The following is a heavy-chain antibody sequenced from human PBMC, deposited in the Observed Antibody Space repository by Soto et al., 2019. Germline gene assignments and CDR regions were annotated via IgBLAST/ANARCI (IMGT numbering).Heavy chain of an antibody. CDR1: GFTFSSYW. J-gene: IGHJ4*02. Sequence: EVQLVESGGGLVQPGGSLRLSCAASGFTFSSYWINWVRQTPGKGLEWVANIKGDGSEKYYVDSLKGRFTISRDNANNSLYLHMNSLGAEDTAVYYCVRGTMAPGLDHWGQGTLVTVSS. CDR3: VRGTMAPGLDH. CDR2: IKGDGSEK. V-gene: IGHV3-7*01. D-gene: IGHD3-3*01.